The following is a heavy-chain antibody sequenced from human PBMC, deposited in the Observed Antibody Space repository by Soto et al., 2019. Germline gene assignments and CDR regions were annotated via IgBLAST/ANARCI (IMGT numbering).Heavy chain of an antibody. D-gene: IGHD3-3*01. Sequence: PSETLSLTCAVSGYSISSSNWWGWIRQPPGKGLEWIGYIYYSGSTYYNASLKSRVTMSVDTSKNQFSLKLSSVTAVDTAVYYCARTHYDLAGNWFDPWGQGTLVTVSS. J-gene: IGHJ5*02. CDR2: IYYSGST. CDR3: ARTHYDLAGNWFDP. CDR1: GYSISSSNW. V-gene: IGHV4-28*01.